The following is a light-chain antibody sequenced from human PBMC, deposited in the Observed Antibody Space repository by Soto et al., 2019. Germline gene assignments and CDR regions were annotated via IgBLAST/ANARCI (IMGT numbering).Light chain of an antibody. V-gene: IGKV3-11*01. CDR2: DAS. CDR1: QSVSSY. CDR3: QQRSNWIT. Sequence: EIGLTQSQATLSFSPGERATLSCRASQSVSSYLAWYQQKPGQAPRLLIYDASNRATGIPARFSGSGSGTDFALTNSSLEPDDFAVYYCQQRSNWITFGQGTRLEIK. J-gene: IGKJ5*01.